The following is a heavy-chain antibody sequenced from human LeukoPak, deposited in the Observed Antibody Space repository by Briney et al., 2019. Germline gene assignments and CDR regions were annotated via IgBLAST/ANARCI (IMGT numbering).Heavy chain of an antibody. D-gene: IGHD2-15*01. J-gene: IGHJ5*02. CDR1: GGTFSSYA. CDR3: ARVYHNPGGYCSGGSCYLDNWFDP. Sequence: SVKVSCKASGGTFSSYAISWVRQAPGQGLEWMGGIIPIFGTANYAQKFQGRVTITADKSTSTAYMELSSLRSEDTAVYYCARVYHNPGGYCSGGSCYLDNWFDPWGQGTLVTVSS. V-gene: IGHV1-69*06. CDR2: IIPIFGTA.